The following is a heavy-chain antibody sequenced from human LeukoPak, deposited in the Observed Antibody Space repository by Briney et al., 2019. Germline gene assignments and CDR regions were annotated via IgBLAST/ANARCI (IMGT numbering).Heavy chain of an antibody. J-gene: IGHJ4*02. Sequence: SETLSLTCAVYGGSFSGYYWSWIRQPPGKGLEWIGEINHSGSTNYNPSLKSRVTISVDTSKNQFSLKLSSVTAADTAVYYCARLIMVRGVHFDYWGQGTLVTVSS. V-gene: IGHV4-34*01. CDR2: INHSGST. CDR3: ARLIMVRGVHFDY. CDR1: GGSFSGYY. D-gene: IGHD3-10*01.